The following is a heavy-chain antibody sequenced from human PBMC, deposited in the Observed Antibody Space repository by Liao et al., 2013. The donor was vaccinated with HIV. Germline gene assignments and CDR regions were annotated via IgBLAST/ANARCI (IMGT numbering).Heavy chain of an antibody. CDR2: IYNSGST. Sequence: QVQLQESGPGLVKPSETLSLTCTVSGGSISSYYWSWIRQPAGKGLEWIGHIYNSGSTSYNPSLQGRVTMSVDTSKNQFSLKLSSVTAADTAVYYCARDGANWGIFYYMDVWGKGTTVTVSS. D-gene: IGHD7-27*01. CDR3: ARDGANWGIFYYMDV. CDR1: GGSISSYY. J-gene: IGHJ6*03. V-gene: IGHV4-4*07.